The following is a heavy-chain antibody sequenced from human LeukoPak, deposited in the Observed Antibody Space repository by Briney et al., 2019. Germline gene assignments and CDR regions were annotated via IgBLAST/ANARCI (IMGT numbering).Heavy chain of an antibody. CDR3: ARGLLSMTRGGSLLGRIDP. CDR1: VGSISSCSHF. Sequence: SETLSLTCTVSVGSISSCSHFWTWIRQPAGKGLEWIGHIFARQNTNYNPSLKSRLTILEDTSKNQFSLKLTCVTAADTAVYYCARGLLSMTRGGSLLGRIDPWGQGTLVIVSS. V-gene: IGHV4-61*09. CDR2: IFARQNT. J-gene: IGHJ5*02. D-gene: IGHD3-10*01.